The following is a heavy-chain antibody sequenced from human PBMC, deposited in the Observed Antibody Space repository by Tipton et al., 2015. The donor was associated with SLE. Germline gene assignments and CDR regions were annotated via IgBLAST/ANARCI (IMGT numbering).Heavy chain of an antibody. CDR3: ARDRRGWYFDL. V-gene: IGHV4-31*03. D-gene: IGHD3-10*01. CDR2: IYHTGST. Sequence: TLSLTCTVSGGSISRIGYYWSWIRQHPGKGLEWIGYIYHTGSTYYNPSLESRVTISVDTSKNQFSLKLSSVTAADTAVYYCARDRRGWYFDLWGRGTLVTVSS. J-gene: IGHJ2*01. CDR1: GGSISRIGYY.